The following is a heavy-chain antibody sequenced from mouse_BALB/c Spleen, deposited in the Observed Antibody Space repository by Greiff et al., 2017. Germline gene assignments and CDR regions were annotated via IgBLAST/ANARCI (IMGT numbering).Heavy chain of an antibody. J-gene: IGHJ2*01. CDR3: ARLPHYYGSSYYFDY. Sequence: EVHLVESGGGLVKPGGSLKLSCAASGFTFSSYAMSWVRQTPEKRLEWVATISSGGSYTYYPDSVKGRFTISRDNAKNTLYLQMSSLRSEDTAMYYCARLPHYYGSSYYFDYWGQGTTLTVSS. D-gene: IGHD1-1*01. CDR1: GFTFSSYA. CDR2: ISSGGSYT. V-gene: IGHV5-9-3*01.